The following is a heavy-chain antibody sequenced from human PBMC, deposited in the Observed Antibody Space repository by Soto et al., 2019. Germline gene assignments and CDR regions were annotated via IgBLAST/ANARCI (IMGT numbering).Heavy chain of an antibody. J-gene: IGHJ4*02. V-gene: IGHV3-23*01. Sequence: PGGSLRVSCAASGFTISSYAMSWVHQPPGKGREWVAAISGSGASTYYADSVKGRFTISRDNSKNTLYLQMNSLRAEDTAVYYCAKERIAAVYYFDYRGQGTLVTVSS. CDR3: AKERIAAVYYFDY. CDR1: GFTISSYA. CDR2: ISGSGAST. D-gene: IGHD6-13*01.